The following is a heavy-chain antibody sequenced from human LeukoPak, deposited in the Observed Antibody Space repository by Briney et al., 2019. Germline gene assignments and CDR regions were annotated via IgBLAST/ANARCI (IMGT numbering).Heavy chain of an antibody. D-gene: IGHD3-3*01. CDR1: GFTVSSNY. J-gene: IGHJ4*02. CDR2: IYSGGST. Sequence: GGSLRLSCAASGFTVSSNYMSWVRQAPGKGLEWVSVIYSGGSTYYADSVKGRFTISRDNSKNTLYLQMNSLRAEDTAVYYCAKASYDFWSGYLQTPAITYYFDYWGQGTLVTVSS. V-gene: IGHV3-53*01. CDR3: AKASYDFWSGYLQTPAITYYFDY.